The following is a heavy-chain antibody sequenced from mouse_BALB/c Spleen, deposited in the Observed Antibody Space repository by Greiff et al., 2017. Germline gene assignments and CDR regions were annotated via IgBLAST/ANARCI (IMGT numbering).Heavy chain of an antibody. J-gene: IGHJ1*01. CDR2: ITPNNGGT. Sequence: VQLKESGPELVKPGASVKIPCKASGYTFTDYNMDWVKQSHGKSLEWIGDITPNNGGTSYNQKFKGKATLTVDKSSSTAYMELRSLTSEDTAVYYCARDPSDRYFDVWGAGTTVTVSS. V-gene: IGHV1-18*01. CDR1: GYTFTDYN. CDR3: ARDPSDRYFDV.